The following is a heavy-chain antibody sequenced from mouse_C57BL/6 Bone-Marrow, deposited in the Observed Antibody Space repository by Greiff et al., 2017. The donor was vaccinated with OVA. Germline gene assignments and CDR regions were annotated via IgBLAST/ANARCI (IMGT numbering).Heavy chain of an antibody. Sequence: QVQLQQSGAELVRPGASVTLSCKASGYTFTDYEMHWVKQTPVHGLEWIGAIDPETGGTAYNQKFKGKAILTADKSSSTAYMELRSLTSEDSAVYYCTKLLENYYFDDWGQGTTLTVSS. V-gene: IGHV1-15*01. D-gene: IGHD2-1*01. CDR3: TKLLENYYFDD. CDR2: IDPETGGT. J-gene: IGHJ2*01. CDR1: GYTFTDYE.